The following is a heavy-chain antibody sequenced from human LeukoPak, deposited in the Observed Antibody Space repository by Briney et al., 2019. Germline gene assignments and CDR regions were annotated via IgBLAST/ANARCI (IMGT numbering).Heavy chain of an antibody. CDR3: AKDPGVSSSSLVDNAFDI. D-gene: IGHD6-13*01. CDR2: ISGIGGYT. V-gene: IGHV3-23*01. Sequence: GGSLRLSCAASGFTFSSYGMSWVRQAPGKGLQWVSAISGIGGYTYYADSVKGRFTISTDNSKNTLYLQMNSLRAEDTAVYYCAKDPGVSSSSLVDNAFDIWGQGTMVTVSS. J-gene: IGHJ3*02. CDR1: GFTFSSYG.